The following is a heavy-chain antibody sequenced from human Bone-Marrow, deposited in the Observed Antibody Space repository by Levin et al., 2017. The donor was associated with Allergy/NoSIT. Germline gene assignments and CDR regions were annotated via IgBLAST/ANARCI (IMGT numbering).Heavy chain of an antibody. Sequence: KAGGSLRLSCKGSGSSFSSYWIGWVRQMPGKGLEWMGIIYPGDSDTRYSPSFQGQVTISADKSISTAYLQWSSLKASDTAMYYCARDGLSSSSVYFDYWGQGTLVTVSS. V-gene: IGHV5-51*01. J-gene: IGHJ4*02. CDR2: IYPGDSDT. D-gene: IGHD6-6*01. CDR3: ARDGLSSSSVYFDY. CDR1: GSSFSSYW.